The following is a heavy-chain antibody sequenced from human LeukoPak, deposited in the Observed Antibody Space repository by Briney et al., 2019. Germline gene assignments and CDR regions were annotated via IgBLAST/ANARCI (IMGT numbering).Heavy chain of an antibody. D-gene: IGHD4-17*01. Sequence: GGSLRLSCAASGFTFSKYGMYWVRQAPGKGLEWVAFIRNDGRNKYYTDSVKGRSTISRDNSKNTLYLQMNSLRAEDTAVYYCAKDLNYGDLLDYWGQGTLVTVSS. J-gene: IGHJ4*02. CDR1: GFTFSKYG. CDR3: AKDLNYGDLLDY. CDR2: IRNDGRNK. V-gene: IGHV3-30*02.